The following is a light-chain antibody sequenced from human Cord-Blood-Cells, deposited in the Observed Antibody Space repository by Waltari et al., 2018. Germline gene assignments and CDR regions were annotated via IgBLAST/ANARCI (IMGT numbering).Light chain of an antibody. V-gene: IGKV3-20*01. CDR3: QQYGSSPPFT. CDR2: GAS. CDR1: QSVSSSY. J-gene: IGKJ3*01. Sequence: EIVLTQSPRTLSLSPGDRATLSCRASQSVSSSYLAWYQQKPGQAPRLLIYGASSRATGIPDRFSGSGSGTDFTLTISRLEPEDFAVYYCQQYGSSPPFTFGPGTKVDIK.